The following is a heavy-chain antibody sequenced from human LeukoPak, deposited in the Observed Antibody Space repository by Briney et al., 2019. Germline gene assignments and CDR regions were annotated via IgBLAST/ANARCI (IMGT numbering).Heavy chain of an antibody. J-gene: IGHJ4*02. CDR2: MNPNSGNT. Sequence: ASVKVSCKASGYTFTGYYMHWVRQAPGQGLEWMGWMNPNSGNTGYAQKFQGRVTMTRNTSISTAYMELSSLRSEDTAVYYCARVSSWYGFNYFDYWGQGTLVTVSS. CDR1: GYTFTGYY. D-gene: IGHD6-13*01. CDR3: ARVSSWYGFNYFDY. V-gene: IGHV1-8*02.